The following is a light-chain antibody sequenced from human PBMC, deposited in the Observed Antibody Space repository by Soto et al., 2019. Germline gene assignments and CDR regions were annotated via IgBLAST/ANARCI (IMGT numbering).Light chain of an antibody. V-gene: IGKV3-20*01. CDR3: QQYGTSPFT. Sequence: EIVLTQSPGTLSLSPGERVTLSCRASQSVYSNYLAWYQQKPGQAPRLLIFAASSRATGIPDRFSGSGSRPDFTLTITRLEPEDCALYYCQQYGTSPFTFGPGTNVDIK. J-gene: IGKJ3*01. CDR1: QSVYSNY. CDR2: AAS.